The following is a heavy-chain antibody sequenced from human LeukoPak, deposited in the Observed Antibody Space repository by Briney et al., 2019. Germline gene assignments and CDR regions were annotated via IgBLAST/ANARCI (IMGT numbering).Heavy chain of an antibody. V-gene: IGHV1-8*01. Sequence: GASVKVSCKASGYTFTSYDINWVRQATGQGLEWMGWMNPNSGNTGYAQKFQGRVTMTRDTSISTAYMELSSLRSEDTAVYYCARGGLGGMIVENWFDPWGQGTLVTVSS. CDR3: ARGGLGGMIVENWFDP. J-gene: IGHJ5*02. CDR2: MNPNSGNT. D-gene: IGHD3-22*01. CDR1: GYTFTSYD.